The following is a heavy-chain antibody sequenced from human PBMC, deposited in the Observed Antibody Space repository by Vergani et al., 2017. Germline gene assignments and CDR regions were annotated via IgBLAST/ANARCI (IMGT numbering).Heavy chain of an antibody. V-gene: IGHV5-51*03. J-gene: IGHJ5*02. CDR1: GYSFTSYW. CDR2: IYPGDSDT. D-gene: IGHD3-3*01. Sequence: EVQLVQSGAEVKKPGESLKISCKGSGYSFTSYWIGWVRQMPGKGLEWMGIIYPGDSDTRYSPSFQGQVTISADKSISTAYLQWSSLKASDTAMYYCARSVYDVWSGYPLWWFDPWGQGTLVTVSS. CDR3: ARSVYDVWSGYPLWWFDP.